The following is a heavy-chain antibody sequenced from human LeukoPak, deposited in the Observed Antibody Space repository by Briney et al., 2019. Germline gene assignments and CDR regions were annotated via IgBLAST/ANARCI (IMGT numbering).Heavy chain of an antibody. V-gene: IGHV5-51*01. CDR1: GYSFTSYW. D-gene: IGHD5-18*01. J-gene: IGHJ4*02. CDR3: ARARVRTALIFDY. Sequence: GESLKISCKISGYSFTSYWIGWVRQMPGKGLEWMGIIYPSDSDTRYSPSFQGQVTISADKSISTAYLQWRSLKASDTAMYYCARARVRTALIFDYWGQGTLVTVSS. CDR2: IYPSDSDT.